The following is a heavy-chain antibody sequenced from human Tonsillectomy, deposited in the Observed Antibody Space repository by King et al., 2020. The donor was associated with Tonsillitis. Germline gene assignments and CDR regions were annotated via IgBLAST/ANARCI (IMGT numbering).Heavy chain of an antibody. CDR1: GFTFSDHH. V-gene: IGHV3-72*01. CDR2: IRCRRNRYST. J-gene: IGHJ3*02. D-gene: IGHD3-22*01. Sequence: EVQLVESGGGLVQPGGSLRLSCAASGFTFSDHHMDWVRQAPGRGLEWVGRIRCRRNRYSTEYGESVRGRCTISRDESKTSLYLQMNSLKTEDTAVYYCARVNYYDSRGYSLDAFDIWGQGTMVTVSS. CDR3: ARVNYYDSRGYSLDAFDI.